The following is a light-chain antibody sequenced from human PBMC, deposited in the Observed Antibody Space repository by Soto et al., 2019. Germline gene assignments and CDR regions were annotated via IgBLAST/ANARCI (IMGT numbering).Light chain of an antibody. CDR2: GNS. Sequence: QSVLTQPPSVSGAPGQRVTISCTGSSSNIGAGYDVHWYQQLPGTAPKLLIYGNSNRPSGVPDRFSGSKSGTSASLAITGRQADDEAADYCQSYDSSRSGSVFGGGTKLTVL. V-gene: IGLV1-40*01. J-gene: IGLJ2*01. CDR1: SSNIGAGYD. CDR3: QSYDSSRSGSV.